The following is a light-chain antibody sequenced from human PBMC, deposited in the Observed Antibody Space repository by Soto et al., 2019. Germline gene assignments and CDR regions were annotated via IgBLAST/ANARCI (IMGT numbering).Light chain of an antibody. CDR1: QSVSSNY. CDR3: QPRGGSPSYT. V-gene: IGKV3-20*01. CDR2: GAS. Sequence: EIVLTQSPGTLSLSPGERATLSCRASQSVSSNYLAWYQQKPGQAPRLLIYGASSRATGITDRFSGSGSRTDFTLTISRLEPEDLAVYYWQPRGGSPSYTFGQGTKLEIQ. J-gene: IGKJ2*01.